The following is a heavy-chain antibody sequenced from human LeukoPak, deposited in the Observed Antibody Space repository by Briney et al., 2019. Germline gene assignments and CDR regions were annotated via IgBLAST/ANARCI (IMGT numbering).Heavy chain of an antibody. CDR3: ARGGYRYIVATGLCFDY. CDR2: ISSSSSYI. CDR1: GFTFSSYS. J-gene: IGHJ4*02. Sequence: PGGSLRLSCAASGFTFSSYSMNWVRQAPGKGLEWVSSISSSSSYIYYADSVKGRFTISRDNAKNSLYLQMNSLRAEDTAVYYCARGGYRYIVATGLCFDYWGQGTLVTVSS. V-gene: IGHV3-21*01. D-gene: IGHD5-12*01.